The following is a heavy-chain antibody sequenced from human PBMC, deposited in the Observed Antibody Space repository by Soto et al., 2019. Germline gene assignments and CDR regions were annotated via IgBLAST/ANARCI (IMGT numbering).Heavy chain of an antibody. Sequence: QVQLQESGPGLVKPSGTLSLTCAVFGGSISNSNWWTWVRQPPGKGLDWIGEIFHSGSTNYNSSLMGRVTISVDKANNQFSLKLSSVTAADTAVYYCAHRPLVGAAIWGQGTLVTVPS. CDR1: GGSISNSNW. J-gene: IGHJ4*02. CDR2: IFHSGST. CDR3: AHRPLVGAAI. V-gene: IGHV4-4*02. D-gene: IGHD1-26*01.